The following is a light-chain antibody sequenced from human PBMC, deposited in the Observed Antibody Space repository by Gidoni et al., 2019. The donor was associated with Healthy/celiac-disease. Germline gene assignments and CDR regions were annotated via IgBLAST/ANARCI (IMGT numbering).Light chain of an antibody. CDR3: LQDYNYPYT. CDR1: QGIRNY. J-gene: IGKJ2*01. V-gene: IGKV1-6*01. CDR2: AAS. Sequence: IQITQSPSSLSATVGDRITINCRASQGIRNYLGWYQQKPGKAPKLMIYAASSLQSGVPSRFSGSGSGTDFTLTISSLQPEDFATYYCLQDYNYPYTFGQXTKLEIK.